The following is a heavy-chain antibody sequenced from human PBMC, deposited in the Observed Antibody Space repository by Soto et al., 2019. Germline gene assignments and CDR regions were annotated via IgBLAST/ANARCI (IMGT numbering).Heavy chain of an antibody. CDR1: GFNFSGSA. CDR2: IRGRAKKYAT. D-gene: IGHD4-17*01. Sequence: EVQLVESGGDLVQPGGSLKLSCTGLGFNFSGSALHWVRQPSGKGLEWVGRIRGRAKKYATSYAASVRGRFYLSRDDSKNTAFLQMNSLRDEDTGVYFCCGRGGDSLQDIWDQGTLVTVSS. J-gene: IGHJ4*02. CDR3: CGRGGDSLQDI. V-gene: IGHV3-73*01.